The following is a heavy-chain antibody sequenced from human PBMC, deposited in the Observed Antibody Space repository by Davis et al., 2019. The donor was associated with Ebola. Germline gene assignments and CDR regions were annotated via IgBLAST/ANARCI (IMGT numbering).Heavy chain of an antibody. Sequence: ASVKVSCKVSGYTLTELSMHWVRQAPGKGLEWMGGFDPEDGETIYEQKFQGRVTMTEDTSTDTAYMELSSLRSEDTAVYCCARGFYPFTVTGAFDIWGQGTMVTVSS. CDR3: ARGFYPFTVTGAFDI. J-gene: IGHJ3*02. CDR2: FDPEDGET. D-gene: IGHD4-17*01. V-gene: IGHV1-24*01. CDR1: GYTLTELS.